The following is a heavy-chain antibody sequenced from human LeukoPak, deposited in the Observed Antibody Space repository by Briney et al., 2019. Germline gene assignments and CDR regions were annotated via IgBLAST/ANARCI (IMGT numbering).Heavy chain of an antibody. CDR3: AREGGGVYSGSYGY. Sequence: ASVTVSCKASGYTFTSYDINWVRQATGQGLEWMGWISAYNGNTNYAQKLQGRVTMTTDTSTSTAYMELRSLRSDDTAVYYCAREGGGVYSGSYGYWGQGTLVTVSS. D-gene: IGHD1-26*01. CDR1: GYTFTSYD. V-gene: IGHV1-18*01. CDR2: ISAYNGNT. J-gene: IGHJ4*02.